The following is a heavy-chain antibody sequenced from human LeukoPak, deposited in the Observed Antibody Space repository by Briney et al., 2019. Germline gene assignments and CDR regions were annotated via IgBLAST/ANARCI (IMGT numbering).Heavy chain of an antibody. V-gene: IGHV3-9*01. CDR2: ISWNSGNT. CDR3: AKSGTYSSSSGYIDS. CDR1: RFAFDGYA. J-gene: IGHJ4*02. Sequence: GRSLRLSCAASRFAFDGYAMHWVRQAPGKGLEWVSSISWNSGNTDYAASVKGRFTISRDNAKKSLHLQMNSLRVEDTALYYCAKSGTYSSSSGYIDSWGQGTLVTVSS. D-gene: IGHD6-6*01.